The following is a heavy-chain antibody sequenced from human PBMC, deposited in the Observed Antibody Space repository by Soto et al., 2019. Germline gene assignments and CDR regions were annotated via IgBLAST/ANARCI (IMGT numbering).Heavy chain of an antibody. CDR3: ARVGYCSGGSCYYWFDP. J-gene: IGHJ5*02. CDR1: GDSINSDKYY. Sequence: SETLSLTCSVSGDSINSDKYYWGWIRQPPGKGLEWIGSIYYRGNAYYNPSLQTRVTISLDKSKSQFSLRSEDTAVYYCARVGYCSGGSCYYWFDPWGQGTLVTVSS. D-gene: IGHD2-15*01. CDR2: IYYRGNA. V-gene: IGHV4-39*01.